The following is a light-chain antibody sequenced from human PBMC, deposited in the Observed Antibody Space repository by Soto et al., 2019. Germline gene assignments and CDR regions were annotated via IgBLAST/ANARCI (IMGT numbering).Light chain of an antibody. CDR3: TSYAATDVHYV. CDR2: EVS. V-gene: IGLV2-8*01. J-gene: IGLJ1*01. Sequence: QSALTQPPSASGSPGQSVTISCTGTSSDIGYYNYVSWYQQYPGKAPKLLIYEVSKRPSGVPDRFSGSKSGNTASLTVSGLQAADEADYYCTSYAATDVHYVFGTGTKLTVL. CDR1: SSDIGYYNY.